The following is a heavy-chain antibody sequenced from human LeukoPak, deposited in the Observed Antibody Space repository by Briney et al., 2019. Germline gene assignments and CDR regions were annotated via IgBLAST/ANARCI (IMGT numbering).Heavy chain of an antibody. CDR2: SIPIFGTA. CDR3: QRAQYEIPPYGMDV. D-gene: IGHD3-9*01. V-gene: IGHV1-69*06. Sequence: SVKVSCKASGGTFSSYAISWVRQAPGQWLEWMGGSIPIFGTANYAQKFQGRVTITADKSTRTAYMELSSLRSEDTAVYYWQRAQYEIPPYGMDVWGKGTTVTVSS. J-gene: IGHJ6*04. CDR1: GGTFSSYA.